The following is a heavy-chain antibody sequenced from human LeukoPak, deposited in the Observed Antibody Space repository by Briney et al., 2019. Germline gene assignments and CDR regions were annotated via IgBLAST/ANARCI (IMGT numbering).Heavy chain of an antibody. CDR2: IISSGSDM. V-gene: IGHV3-21*01. Sequence: GGSLRLSCAASGFPFSSHNMNWVREAPGKGLEWVSSIISSGSDMYYADSVKGRFTISRDNSKNTLYLQMHSLRAEDTAVYYCAKDNVAAAGRYFDYWGQGTLVTVSS. CDR3: AKDNVAAAGRYFDY. CDR1: GFPFSSHN. D-gene: IGHD6-13*01. J-gene: IGHJ4*02.